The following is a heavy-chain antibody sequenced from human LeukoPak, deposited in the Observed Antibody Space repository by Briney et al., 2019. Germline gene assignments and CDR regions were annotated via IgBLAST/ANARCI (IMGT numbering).Heavy chain of an antibody. Sequence: PGGSLRLSCVASGFTFSTHWMSWLRQAPGKGLEWVANIKPDGSEKNYVDSVKGRFIISRDNAKNSLSLQMNSLRAEDTAVYYCTRDWTDTAMGLFDYWGQGTLVTVSS. V-gene: IGHV3-7*01. J-gene: IGHJ4*02. CDR3: TRDWTDTAMGLFDY. CDR1: GFTFSTHW. D-gene: IGHD5-18*01. CDR2: IKPDGSEK.